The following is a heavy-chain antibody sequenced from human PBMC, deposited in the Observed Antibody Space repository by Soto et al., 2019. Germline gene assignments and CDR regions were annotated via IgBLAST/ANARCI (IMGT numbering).Heavy chain of an antibody. J-gene: IGHJ6*03. D-gene: IGHD2-15*01. CDR3: ARCPRYCSGGSCYPRYYYYMDV. Sequence: SETLSLTCAVYGGSFSGYYRSWIRQPPGKGLEWIGEINHSGSTNYNPSLKSRVTISVDTSKNQFSLKLSSVTAADTAVYYCARCPRYCSGGSCYPRYYYYMDVWGKGTTVTVSS. CDR2: INHSGST. CDR1: GGSFSGYY. V-gene: IGHV4-34*01.